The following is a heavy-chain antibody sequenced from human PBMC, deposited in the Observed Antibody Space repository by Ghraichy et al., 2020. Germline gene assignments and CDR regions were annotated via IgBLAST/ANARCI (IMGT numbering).Heavy chain of an antibody. J-gene: IGHJ6*02. CDR1: GDSVSRFY. V-gene: IGHV4-59*02. CDR2: IYHAGSS. CDR3: ARWGNNMDV. Sequence: SETLSLTCSVSGDSVSRFYWSWTRQSPGKGLEWIGYIYHAGSSMYNPSLKSRVAMSVDTSKNKFSLSLRSVTDADTAVYYCARWGNNMDVWGQGTTVIVSS. D-gene: IGHD1/OR15-1a*01.